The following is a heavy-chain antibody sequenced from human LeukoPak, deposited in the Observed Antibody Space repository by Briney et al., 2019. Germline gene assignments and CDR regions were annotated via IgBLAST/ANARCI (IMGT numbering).Heavy chain of an antibody. V-gene: IGHV4-59*12. CDR2: IYYSGST. Sequence: SEALSLTCTVSGGSISSYYWSWIRQPPGKGLEWIGYIYYSGSTNYNPSLKSRVTISVDTSKNQFSLKLSSVTAADTAVYYCARSKSIAAPKGFDPWGQGTLVTVSS. J-gene: IGHJ5*02. D-gene: IGHD6-6*01. CDR1: GGSISSYY. CDR3: ARSKSIAAPKGFDP.